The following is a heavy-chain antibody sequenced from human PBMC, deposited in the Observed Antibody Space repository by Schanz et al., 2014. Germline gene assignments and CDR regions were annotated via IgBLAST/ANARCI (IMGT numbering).Heavy chain of an antibody. CDR3: VRVSFADPRLYRGMDRDIDY. D-gene: IGHD5-18*01. CDR2: IGSSSSRI. J-gene: IGHJ4*02. CDR1: GFTFDKYA. V-gene: IGHV3-48*01. Sequence: EVQLVESGGGLVQPGKSLRLSCAASGFTFDKYAMHWVRQAPGKGLEWISYIGSSSSRIDHADSVKGRFTISRDNAENTLFLQMNSLRAEDTAVYYCVRVSFADPRLYRGMDRDIDYWGQGTLVTVSS.